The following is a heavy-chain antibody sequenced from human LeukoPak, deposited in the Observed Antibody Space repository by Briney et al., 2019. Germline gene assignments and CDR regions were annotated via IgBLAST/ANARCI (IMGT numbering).Heavy chain of an antibody. CDR1: GFTFSSYS. D-gene: IGHD6-19*01. CDR2: IRSSSSYI. CDR3: ARDIGRWLVRFDY. V-gene: IGHV3-21*01. Sequence: GGSLRLSCAASGFTFSSYSMNWVRQAPGKGLEWVSSIRSSSSYIYYADSVKGRFTISRDNAKNSLYLQMNSLRAEDTAVYYCARDIGRWLVRFDYWGQGTLVTVSS. J-gene: IGHJ4*02.